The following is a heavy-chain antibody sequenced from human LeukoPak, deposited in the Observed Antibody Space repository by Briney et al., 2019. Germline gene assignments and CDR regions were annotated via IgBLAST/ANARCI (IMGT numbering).Heavy chain of an antibody. V-gene: IGHV5-51*01. Sequence: GEALRISCKASGYSLTNYWIGWVRQKLGKGLECMGVFSPAYSETRYSPSFQGQVTISVEKSINTAYLQWSSLKASDTAMYYCATPRCSGWYCAFDIWGQGTMVTVSS. CDR1: GYSLTNYW. J-gene: IGHJ3*02. D-gene: IGHD6-19*01. CDR2: FSPAYSET. CDR3: ATPRCSGWYCAFDI.